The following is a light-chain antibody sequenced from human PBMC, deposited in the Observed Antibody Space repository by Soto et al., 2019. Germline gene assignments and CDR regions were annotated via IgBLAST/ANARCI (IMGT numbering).Light chain of an antibody. CDR3: QQYNGYPLT. J-gene: IGKJ4*01. CDR1: QSISNW. V-gene: IGKV1-5*03. CDR2: KAS. Sequence: DIQMTQSPSTLSASVGDRVTITCRASQSISNWLAWYQQKPGKAPNLLISKASSLESRVPSRFSGSGSGTEFTLTISSLQPDDFGTYYCQQYNGYPLTFGGGTKIEIK.